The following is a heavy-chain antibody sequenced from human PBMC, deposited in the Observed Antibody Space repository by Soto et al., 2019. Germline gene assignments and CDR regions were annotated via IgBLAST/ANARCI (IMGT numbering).Heavy chain of an antibody. CDR2: IIPMFDIT. CDR1: GGTFSSSA. D-gene: IGHD2-15*01. CDR3: ARVSRNPISCSRYGMDV. J-gene: IGHJ6*02. V-gene: IGHV1-69*01. Sequence: QVQLVQSGAEMKKPGSSVKVSCKASGGTFSSSAISWVRQAPGQGLEWLGGIIPMFDITNYPQKFQGRVTMTADESTNTAYMELSTLRSEDTAVYYCARVSRNPISCSRYGMDVWGQGTTVTVSS.